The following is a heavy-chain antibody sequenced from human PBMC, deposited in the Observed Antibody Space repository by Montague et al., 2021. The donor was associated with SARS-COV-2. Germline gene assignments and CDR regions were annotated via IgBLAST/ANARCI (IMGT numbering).Heavy chain of an antibody. CDR3: SRARRGTIFGVISAYDGMDV. D-gene: IGHD3-3*01. Sequence: SETLSLTCTVSGGSISKYYWSWIRQSPGKGLEWIAYMYYSGSTKYNPSLKSRATISVDTSKTQFSLTLSPMTAADTAVYYCSRARRGTIFGVISAYDGMDVWGQGTTVTVS. V-gene: IGHV4-59*01. CDR1: GGSISKYY. J-gene: IGHJ6*02. CDR2: MYYSGST.